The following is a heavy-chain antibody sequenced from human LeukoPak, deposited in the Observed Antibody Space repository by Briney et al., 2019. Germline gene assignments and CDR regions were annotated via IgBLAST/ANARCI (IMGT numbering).Heavy chain of an antibody. CDR3: ARDLSSSSWGTFAY. CDR2: ISGGAGST. V-gene: IGHV3-23*01. Sequence: GGSLRLSCAASGFTFSSYAMSWVRQAPGKGPEWVSTISGGAGSTYYADSVKGRFTISRDNSKNTLYLQMNSLSAEDTAPYYCARDLSSSSWGTFAYWGQGTLVTVSS. D-gene: IGHD6-13*01. CDR1: GFTFSSYA. J-gene: IGHJ4*02.